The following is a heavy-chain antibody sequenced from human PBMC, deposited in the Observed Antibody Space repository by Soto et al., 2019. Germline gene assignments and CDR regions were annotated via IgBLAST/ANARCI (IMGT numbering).Heavy chain of an antibody. V-gene: IGHV1-18*01. J-gene: IGHJ5*02. CDR2: INTYNGNT. CDR3: ARGVGSGTYYNQYNWFDP. CDR1: GYTFTNYG. D-gene: IGHD3-10*01. Sequence: ASVKVSCKASGYTFTNYGISWVRQAPGQGLEWMGWINTYNGNTNHAQKLQGRVTMTTDTSTSTAYMELRSLRSDDTAGYYCARGVGSGTYYNQYNWFDPWGQGTLVTVSS.